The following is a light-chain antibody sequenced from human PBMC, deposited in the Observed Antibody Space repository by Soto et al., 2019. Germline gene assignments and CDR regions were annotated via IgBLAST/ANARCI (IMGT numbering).Light chain of an antibody. CDR2: EVT. CDR3: SSYTTAYTQV. CDR1: SNDVGYYNY. Sequence: QLVLSQPASVSGSPGQSITISCTGTSNDVGYYNYVSWYQQHPGQAPKLMISEVTTRPSGVSDRFSGSKSGNTASLTISRLQAEDEAHYYCSSYTTAYTQVFGGGTKVTVL. J-gene: IGLJ3*02. V-gene: IGLV2-14*01.